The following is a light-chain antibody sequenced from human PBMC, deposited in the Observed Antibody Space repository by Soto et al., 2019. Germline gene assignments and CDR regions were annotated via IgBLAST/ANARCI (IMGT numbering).Light chain of an antibody. CDR3: QQRNGWPRT. CDR2: GAS. J-gene: IGKJ1*01. CDR1: QSVSSN. V-gene: IGKV3-15*01. Sequence: EILMTQSPATLSVSPRERATLSCRASQSVSSNLAWYQQKPGQAPRLLIYGASTRATGIPDRFSASGSGTDFTLSISSLEPEDLAVYYCQQRNGWPRTFGQGTKVDIK.